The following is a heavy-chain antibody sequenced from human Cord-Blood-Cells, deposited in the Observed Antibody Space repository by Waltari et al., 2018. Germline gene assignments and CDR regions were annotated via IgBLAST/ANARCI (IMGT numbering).Heavy chain of an antibody. D-gene: IGHD4-17*01. V-gene: IGHV4-39*01. CDR1: GGSISSSSYY. CDR3: ARPTTVTTLAGWYFDL. Sequence: QLQLQESGPGLVKPSETLSLTCTVSGGSISSSSYYWGWIRQPPGKGLEWIGSIYYSWSTSYNPALKSRVTISVDTSKNQFSLKLSSVTAADTAVYYCARPTTVTTLAGWYFDLWGRGTLVTVSS. CDR2: IYYSWST. J-gene: IGHJ2*01.